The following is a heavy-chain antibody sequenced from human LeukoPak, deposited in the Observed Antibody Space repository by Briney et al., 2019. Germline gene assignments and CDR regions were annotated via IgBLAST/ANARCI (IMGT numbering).Heavy chain of an antibody. Sequence: SETLSLTCTVSGGSISSYYWSWVRQPAGKGLEWIGRIYTSGSTSYNPSLKSRVTMSVDTSKKQFSLRLRSVTAADTAVYYCARQKCTSTSCLTKNAFDIWGQGTMVTVSS. CDR1: GGSISSYY. CDR3: ARQKCTSTSCLTKNAFDI. CDR2: IYTSGST. D-gene: IGHD2-2*01. J-gene: IGHJ3*02. V-gene: IGHV4-4*07.